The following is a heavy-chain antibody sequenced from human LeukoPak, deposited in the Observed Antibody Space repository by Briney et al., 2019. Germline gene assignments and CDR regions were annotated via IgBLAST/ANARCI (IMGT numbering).Heavy chain of an antibody. Sequence: GGSLRLSCVASGFTFSNYWMNWVRQAPGKGLEWVANIKGDGSEKYYVDSVKGRFTISRDNAKNSVYLQMSSLRDEDTAVYYCARGRRDTQYQVFDYWGRGTLVTVSS. V-gene: IGHV3-7*01. J-gene: IGHJ4*02. CDR3: ARGRRDTQYQVFDY. CDR2: IKGDGSEK. CDR1: GFTFSNYW. D-gene: IGHD2-2*01.